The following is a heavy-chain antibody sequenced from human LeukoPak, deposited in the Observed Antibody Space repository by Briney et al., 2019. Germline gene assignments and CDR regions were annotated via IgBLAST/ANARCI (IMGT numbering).Heavy chain of an antibody. CDR3: ARAKLTYYYGSGSYFHYYYGMDV. J-gene: IGHJ6*02. D-gene: IGHD3-10*01. CDR2: TYYRSKWYN. V-gene: IGHV6-1*01. CDR1: GDSVSSNSAA. Sequence: SQTLSLTCAISGDSVSSNSAAWNWIRQSPSRGLEWLGRTYYRSKWYNYYAVSVKSRITINPDTSKNQFSLQLNSVTPEDTAVYYCARAKLTYYYGSGSYFHYYYGMDVWDQGTTVTVSS.